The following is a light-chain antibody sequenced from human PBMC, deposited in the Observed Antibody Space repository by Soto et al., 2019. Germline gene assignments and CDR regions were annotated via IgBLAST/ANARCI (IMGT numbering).Light chain of an antibody. CDR1: QSVSSN. Sequence: EIVMTQSPDTLSVTPGERATLSCRASQSVSSNLAWYQQKPGQAPRLLIYGASTRATGIPARFSGSGSGTAFTLTISSLQSEDFAVYYCQQYNNWLITFGQGTRLEIK. V-gene: IGKV3-15*01. J-gene: IGKJ5*01. CDR3: QQYNNWLIT. CDR2: GAS.